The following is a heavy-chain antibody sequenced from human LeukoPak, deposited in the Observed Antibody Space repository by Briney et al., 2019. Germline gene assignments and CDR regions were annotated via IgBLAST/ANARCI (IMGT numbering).Heavy chain of an antibody. V-gene: IGHV3-74*01. J-gene: IGHJ2*01. CDR3: ARVGKVTTLGYFDL. CDR2: INTDGSST. CDR1: GFTFSSYW. D-gene: IGHD5-12*01. Sequence: PGGSLRLSCAASGFTFSSYWMHWVRQAPGKGLVWVSRINTDGSSTSYADSVKGRFTISRDNAKNTLYLQMNSLRAEDTAVYYCARVGKVTTLGYFDLWAAAPWSLSPQ.